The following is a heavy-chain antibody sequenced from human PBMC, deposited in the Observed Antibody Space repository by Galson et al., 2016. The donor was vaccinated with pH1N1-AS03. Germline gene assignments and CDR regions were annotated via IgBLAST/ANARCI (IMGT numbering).Heavy chain of an antibody. CDR3: ARHRGFDKNDAFDM. CDR2: IYYTACT. V-gene: IGHV4-39*07. D-gene: IGHD3-10*01. Sequence: SETLSLTCSVSGASISSFSYYWGWIRQPPGQGLEWIGSIYYTACTYYNPSLKSRVTMSVDTSNNQFSLRVSSVTAADTAVYYCARHRGFDKNDAFDMWGQGTMVIVSS. J-gene: IGHJ3*02. CDR1: GASISSFSYY.